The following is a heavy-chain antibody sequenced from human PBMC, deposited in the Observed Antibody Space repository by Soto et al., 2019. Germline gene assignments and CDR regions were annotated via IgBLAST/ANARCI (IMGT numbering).Heavy chain of an antibody. D-gene: IGHD6-13*01. V-gene: IGHV3-23*01. Sequence: EVQLLDSGGGLVQPGGSLRLSCAASGFSFSTYAMNWVRQAPGKGLEWVSAISGSGGTTYYADSVKGRFTISRDNSKDTLSLQMHSLRTEDTAVYYCARARHTEDISWYHNVERNYFDPWGQETLVTDYS. J-gene: IGHJ5*02. CDR3: ARARHTEDISWYHNVERNYFDP. CDR1: GFSFSTYA. CDR2: ISGSGGTT.